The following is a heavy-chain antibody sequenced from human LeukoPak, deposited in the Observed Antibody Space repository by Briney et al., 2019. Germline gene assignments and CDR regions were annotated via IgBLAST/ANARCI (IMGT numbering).Heavy chain of an antibody. CDR3: ARDTVTTFRFRDYYYYGMDV. V-gene: IGHV3-53*01. CDR2: IYSGGST. D-gene: IGHD4-17*01. J-gene: IGHJ6*02. CDR1: GFSFRDYT. Sequence: GGSLRLSCAASGFSFRDYTMNWVRQAPGKGLEWVSVIYSGGSTYYADSVKGRFTISRDNSKNTLYLQMNSPRAEDTAVYYCARDTVTTFRFRDYYYYGMDVWGQGTTVTVSS.